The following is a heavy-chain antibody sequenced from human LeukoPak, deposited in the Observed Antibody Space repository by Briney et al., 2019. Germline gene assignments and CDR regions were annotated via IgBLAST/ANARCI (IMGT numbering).Heavy chain of an antibody. J-gene: IGHJ5*02. V-gene: IGHV3-7*01. CDR1: GFTFSYNW. D-gene: IGHD6-13*01. CDR2: INPDGSTK. Sequence: GGSLRLSCAASGFTFSYNWMSWVRQAAGKELEWVANINPDGSTKLYVGSGRGRFTISRDNAKNSLYLDMNSLRVDDTAVYYCARGDSSTGWWFDPWGQGARVTVSS. CDR3: ARGDSSTGWWFDP.